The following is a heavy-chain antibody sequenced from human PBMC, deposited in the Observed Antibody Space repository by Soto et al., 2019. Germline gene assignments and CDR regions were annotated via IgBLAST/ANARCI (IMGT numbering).Heavy chain of an antibody. CDR3: ARGLSDSSSWTEGAEYFQH. D-gene: IGHD6-13*01. J-gene: IGHJ1*01. V-gene: IGHV4-30-4*01. CDR1: GGSISSGDYY. CDR2: IYYSGST. Sequence: QVQLQESGPGLVKPSQTLSLTCTVSGGSISSGDYYWSWIRQPPGKGLEWIGYIYYSGSTYYNPSLKSRVTISVATSKNQFSLKLSSVTAADTAVYYCARGLSDSSSWTEGAEYFQHWGQGTLVTVSS.